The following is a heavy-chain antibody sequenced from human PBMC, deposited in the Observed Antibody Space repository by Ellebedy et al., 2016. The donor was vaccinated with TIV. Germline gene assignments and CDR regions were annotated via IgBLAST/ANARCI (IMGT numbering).Heavy chain of an antibody. Sequence: MPSEPLSLTCTLSGGSISSSSHYWGWIRQPPGKGLEWIGSIYYSGSTYYNPSLKSRVTISVDTSKNQFSLKLTSVTAADTAVYCCAVVTPWHYYYGLDVWGQGTTVTVSS. CDR2: IYYSGST. V-gene: IGHV4-39*01. J-gene: IGHJ6*02. D-gene: IGHD4-23*01. CDR1: GGSISSSSHY. CDR3: AVVTPWHYYYGLDV.